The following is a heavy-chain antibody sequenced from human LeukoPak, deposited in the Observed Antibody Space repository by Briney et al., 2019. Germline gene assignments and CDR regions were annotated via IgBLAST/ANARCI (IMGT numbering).Heavy chain of an antibody. D-gene: IGHD1-14*01. V-gene: IGHV3-74*01. J-gene: IGHJ4*02. CDR1: RFTFSSYW. CDR3: AREFRKPSTGD. Sequence: GGSLRLSCAASRFTFSSYWMHWVRQAPGKGLVWVSRIKSDGSGTTYADSVKGRFTISRDNAKNTLYLQMNSLRAEDTAVYFCAREFRKPSTGDWGQGTLVTVSS. CDR2: IKSDGSGT.